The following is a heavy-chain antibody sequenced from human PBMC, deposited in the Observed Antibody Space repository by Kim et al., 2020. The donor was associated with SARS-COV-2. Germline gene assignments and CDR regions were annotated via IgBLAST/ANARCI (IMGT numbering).Heavy chain of an antibody. CDR1: GDSISTYY. CDR3: ARGPGRGPLGS. V-gene: IGHV4-59*13. Sequence: SETLSLTCTVSGDSISTYYWSWIRQPPGKGLEWIGYYLHTTGITSYNPSLRNRATMSVDTSKNQFSLGLVSVTAADTAMYFCARGPGRGPLGSWGQGILGTVS. J-gene: IGHJ4*02. CDR2: LHTTGIT. D-gene: IGHD2-15*01.